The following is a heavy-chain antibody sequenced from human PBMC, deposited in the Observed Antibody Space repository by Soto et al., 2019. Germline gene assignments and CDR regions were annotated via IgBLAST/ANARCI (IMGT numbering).Heavy chain of an antibody. CDR1: GGTFSGYT. D-gene: IGHD2-15*01. J-gene: IGHJ6*02. Sequence: SVKVSCKASGGTFSGYTISWVRQAPGQGLEWMGRIIPILGIANYAQKFQGRVTITADKSTSTAYMELSSLRSEDTAVYYCARGYCSGGSCYSDYYYYGMDVWGQGTTVTVSS. CDR2: IIPILGIA. V-gene: IGHV1-69*02. CDR3: ARGYCSGGSCYSDYYYYGMDV.